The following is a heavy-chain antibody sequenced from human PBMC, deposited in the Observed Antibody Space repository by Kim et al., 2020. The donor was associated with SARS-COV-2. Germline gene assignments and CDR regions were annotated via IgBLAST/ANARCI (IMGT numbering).Heavy chain of an antibody. V-gene: IGHV4-59*12. CDR2: IYYSGST. J-gene: IGHJ4*02. Sequence: SETLSLTCTVSGGSISSYYWSWVRQPPGKGLEWVGYIYYSGSTNYNPSLKSGVTISVDTSKNQFSLKLSSVTAADTAVDYCSRGWDYCGQGTPVTVSS. CDR1: GGSISSYY. CDR3: SRGWDY.